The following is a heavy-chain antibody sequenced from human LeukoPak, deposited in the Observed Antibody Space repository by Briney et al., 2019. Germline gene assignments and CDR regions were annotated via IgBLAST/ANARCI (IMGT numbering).Heavy chain of an antibody. CDR2: IYTSGST. J-gene: IGHJ3*02. V-gene: IGHV4-59*10. CDR1: GGSFSGYY. CDR3: ASRRAGGAFDI. Sequence: NPSETLSLTCAVYGGSFSGYYWSWIRQPPGKGLEWIGRIYTSGSTNYNPSLKSRVTMSVDTSKNQFSLKLSSVTAADTAVYYCASRRAGGAFDIWGQGTMVTVSS.